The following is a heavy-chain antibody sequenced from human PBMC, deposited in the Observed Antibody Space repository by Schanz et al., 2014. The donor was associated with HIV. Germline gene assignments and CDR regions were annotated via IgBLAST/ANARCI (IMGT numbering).Heavy chain of an antibody. J-gene: IGHJ1*01. D-gene: IGHD3-22*01. CDR2: INHIGST. CDR3: ARAPYDSYDSAGGYFQY. V-gene: IGHV4-34*01. Sequence: QVQLQQWGAGLLRPSETLSLTCAVYGGSFSGYYWSWIRQAPGKGLEWIGQINHIGSTDYNPSLESRVTISVDTSKNQFSLKLRSLTAADTAVYSCARAPYDSYDSAGGYFQYWGQGTLVTVSS. CDR1: GGSFSGYY.